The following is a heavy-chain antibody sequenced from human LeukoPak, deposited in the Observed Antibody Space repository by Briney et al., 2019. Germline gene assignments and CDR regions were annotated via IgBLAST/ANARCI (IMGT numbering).Heavy chain of an antibody. V-gene: IGHV1-2*02. J-gene: IGHJ6*02. CDR1: GYTFTGYY. D-gene: IGHD2-15*01. CDR3: ASGLGFCSGSDCTNLVKDYYYGMNV. Sequence: GASVKVSCKASGYTFTGYYMHWVRQAPGQGLEWMGWINPNSGGTNYAQKFQGRVTMTRDTSISTAYMELSRLRSEDTAVYYCASGLGFCSGSDCTNLVKDYYYGMNVWGQGTTVTVSS. CDR2: INPNSGGT.